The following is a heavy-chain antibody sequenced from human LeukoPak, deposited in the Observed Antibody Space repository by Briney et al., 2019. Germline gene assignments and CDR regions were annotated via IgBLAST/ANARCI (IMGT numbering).Heavy chain of an antibody. Sequence: GGSLRLSCAASGFTFSTYIMNWVRQAPGKGLEWVSSISSSSSYIYYADSVKGRFTISRDNAKNSLYLQMNSLRAEDTAVYYCARFGYSSGWYPAYYFDYWGQGTLVTVSS. CDR2: ISSSSSYI. J-gene: IGHJ4*02. CDR1: GFTFSTYI. V-gene: IGHV3-21*01. D-gene: IGHD6-19*01. CDR3: ARFGYSSGWYPAYYFDY.